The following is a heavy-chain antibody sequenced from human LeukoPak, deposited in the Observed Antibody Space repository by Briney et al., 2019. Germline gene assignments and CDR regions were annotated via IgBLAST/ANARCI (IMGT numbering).Heavy chain of an antibody. Sequence: GGSLRISCAASGFTVSCNYMSWVRQAPGKGMEWVSVIYSGGRTYYADSVKGRFTISRDNSKNTLYLQMNSLRAEDTAVYYCASYQKNGYSWHYWGQGTLVTVSS. V-gene: IGHV3-66*01. J-gene: IGHJ4*02. CDR2: IYSGGRT. CDR1: GFTVSCNY. CDR3: ASYQKNGYSWHY. D-gene: IGHD5-18*01.